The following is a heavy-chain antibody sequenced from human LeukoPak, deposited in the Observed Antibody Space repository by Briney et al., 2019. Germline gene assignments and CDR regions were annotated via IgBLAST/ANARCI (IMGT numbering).Heavy chain of an antibody. J-gene: IGHJ4*01. CDR2: IYYSGST. CDR3: ARLDSSGCLSV. Sequence: SETLSLTCTVSGGSISSYCWTWIRQPPGKGLEWIGYIYYSGSTKYNPSLKSRVTISVDTSKNQFSLKLSSVTAADTAVYYCARLDSSGCLSVWGHGTLVTVSS. D-gene: IGHD6-19*01. CDR1: GGSISSYC. V-gene: IGHV4-59*08.